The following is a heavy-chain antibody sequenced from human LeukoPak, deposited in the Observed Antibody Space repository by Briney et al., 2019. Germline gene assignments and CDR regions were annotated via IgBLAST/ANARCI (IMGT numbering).Heavy chain of an antibody. D-gene: IGHD1-26*01. CDR1: GFTFSSYA. J-gene: IGHJ4*02. V-gene: IGHV3-30*02. Sequence: GGSLRLSCAASGFTFSSYAMNWVRQAPGKGLEWVAFIRYDGSNKYYADSVKGRFTISRDNSKNTLYLQMNSLRAEDTAVYYCAKDGVGATCFDYWGQGTLVTVSS. CDR2: IRYDGSNK. CDR3: AKDGVGATCFDY.